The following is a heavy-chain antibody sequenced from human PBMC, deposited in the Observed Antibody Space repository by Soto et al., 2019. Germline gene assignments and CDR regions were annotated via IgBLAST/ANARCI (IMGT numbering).Heavy chain of an antibody. J-gene: IGHJ4*02. CDR2: ISSSSSYI. D-gene: IGHD3-10*01. V-gene: IGHV3-21*01. CDR3: ARDIGEMSAV. CDR1: GFTFSSST. Sequence: VGSLRLSCTGSGFTFSSSTMTWVRQGPGKGLEWVSSISSSSSYIYFADSLKGRFTISRDNAKNSLYLQMNSLRAEDTAVYYCARDIGEMSAVWGQGTQVTVSS.